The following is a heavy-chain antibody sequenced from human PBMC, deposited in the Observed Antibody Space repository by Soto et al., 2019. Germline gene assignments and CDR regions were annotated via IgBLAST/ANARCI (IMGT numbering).Heavy chain of an antibody. Sequence: QVHLQESGPGLVKPSQTLSLTCTVSGGSISSGGYYWSWIRQTPGQGLEWIGYIYYSGSSYYNPSLMSRGTVSVETAKNEFSLNLSSVTAADTAVYYCAKGGHRGIAPRWVQGTMVTVCS. V-gene: IGHV4-31*03. CDR3: AKGGHRGIAPR. D-gene: IGHD6-13*01. CDR2: IYYSGSS. CDR1: GGSISSGGYY. J-gene: IGHJ4*02.